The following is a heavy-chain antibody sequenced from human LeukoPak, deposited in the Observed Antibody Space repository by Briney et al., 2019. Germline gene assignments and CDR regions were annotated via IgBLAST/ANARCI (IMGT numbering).Heavy chain of an antibody. Sequence: AGSLRLSCAASGFTFSSYAMSWVRQAPGKGLEWVSGISGSGGSTYYADSVKGRFTISRGNSKNTLYLQMNSLRAEDTAVYYCAKFYGDCDDVYFDYWGQGTLVTVSS. CDR2: ISGSGGST. D-gene: IGHD4-17*01. CDR1: GFTFSSYA. J-gene: IGHJ4*02. CDR3: AKFYGDCDDVYFDY. V-gene: IGHV3-23*01.